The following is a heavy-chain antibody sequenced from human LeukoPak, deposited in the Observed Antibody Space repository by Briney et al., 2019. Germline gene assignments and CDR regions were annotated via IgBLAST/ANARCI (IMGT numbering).Heavy chain of an antibody. D-gene: IGHD2-2*01. CDR3: ARVNCSSTSCRSKFLDY. J-gene: IGHJ4*02. Sequence: GASVKVSCKASGYTFTNYDINWVGQATGQGLEWMGWMNPNSGNTGYAQKFQDRVTMTRNTSISTAYMELSSLRSEDTAFYYCARVNCSSTSCRSKFLDYWGQGTLVTVSS. CDR2: MNPNSGNT. CDR1: GYTFTNYD. V-gene: IGHV1-8*01.